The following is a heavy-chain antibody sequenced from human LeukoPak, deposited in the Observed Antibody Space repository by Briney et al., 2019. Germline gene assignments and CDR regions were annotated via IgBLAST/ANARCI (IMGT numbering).Heavy chain of an antibody. V-gene: IGHV3-53*01. J-gene: IGHJ4*02. CDR2: IYSGGNT. CDR3: ARLVDSSGYY. D-gene: IGHD3-22*01. CDR1: GFTVSSSY. Sequence: GGSLRLSCAASGFTVSSSYMSWVRQAPGEGLEWVSVIYSGGNTDYADSVKGRFTTSRDNSKNTLYLQMNSLRAEDTAVYYCARLVDSSGYYWGQGTLVTVSS.